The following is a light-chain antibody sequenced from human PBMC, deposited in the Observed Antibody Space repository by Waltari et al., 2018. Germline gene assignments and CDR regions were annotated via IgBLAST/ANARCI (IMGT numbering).Light chain of an antibody. CDR3: QHYVNLPVT. V-gene: IGKV3-20*01. CDR2: AAS. J-gene: IGKJ1*01. Sequence: EIVLTQSPGTLSLSPGERATLSCRASQSVSRALAWYQQKPGQAPRLLSYAASTRATGVPDRFSGSGSGTDLSLTISRLDPEDFAVYYCQHYVNLPVTFGQGTKVEI. CDR1: QSVSRA.